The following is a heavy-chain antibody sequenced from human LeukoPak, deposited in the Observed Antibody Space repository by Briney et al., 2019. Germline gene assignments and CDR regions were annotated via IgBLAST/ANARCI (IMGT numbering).Heavy chain of an antibody. CDR3: ARDSLVRGVRYYFDY. J-gene: IGHJ4*02. V-gene: IGHV3-53*01. CDR2: IYSGGGT. Sequence: PGGSLRLSCAASGFTFDDYTMHWVRQAPGKGLEWVSIIYSGGGTSYADSVKGRFTISRDNSKNTLYLQMNSLRAEDTAVYYCARDSLVRGVRYYFDYWGQGTLVTVSS. CDR1: GFTFDDYT. D-gene: IGHD3-10*01.